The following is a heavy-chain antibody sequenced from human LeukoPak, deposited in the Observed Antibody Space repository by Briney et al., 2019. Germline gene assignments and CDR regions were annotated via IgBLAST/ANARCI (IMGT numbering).Heavy chain of an antibody. Sequence: SETLSLTCTVSGGSISSYYWSWIRQPPGKGLEWIGYIYYSGSTNYNPSLKSRVTISVDTSKNQFSLKLSSVPAADTAVYYCARGGDGYNYGGYYYYGMDVWGQGTTVTVSS. D-gene: IGHD5-24*01. CDR2: IYYSGST. CDR1: GGSISSYY. CDR3: ARGGDGYNYGGYYYYGMDV. V-gene: IGHV4-59*01. J-gene: IGHJ6*02.